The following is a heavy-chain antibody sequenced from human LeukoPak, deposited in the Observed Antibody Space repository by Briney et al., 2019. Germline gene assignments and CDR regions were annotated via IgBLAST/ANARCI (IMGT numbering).Heavy chain of an antibody. CDR2: IYSGGST. Sequence: GGSLRLSCAASGFTVSSNYMSWVRQAPGKGLEWVSFIYSGGSTYYADSVKGRFTISRDNSKNTLYLQMNSLRAEDTAVYYCARSGKSAYILDYWGQGTLVTVSS. CDR3: ARSGKSAYILDY. CDR1: GFTVSSNY. V-gene: IGHV3-53*01. J-gene: IGHJ4*02. D-gene: IGHD3-16*01.